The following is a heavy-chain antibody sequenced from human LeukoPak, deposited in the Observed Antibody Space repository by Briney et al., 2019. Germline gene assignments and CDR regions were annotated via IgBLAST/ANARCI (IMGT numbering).Heavy chain of an antibody. CDR1: GFTFSSYS. CDR2: ISSSSSTI. D-gene: IGHD3-22*01. CDR3: ARPPPRDDSSGYYYYYMDV. V-gene: IGHV3-48*01. Sequence: PGGSLRLSCAASGFTFSSYSMNWVRQAPGKGLEWVSYISSSSSTIYYADSVKGRFTISRDNAKNSLYLQMNSLRAEDTAVYYCARPPPRDDSSGYYYYYMDVWGKGTTVTVSS. J-gene: IGHJ6*03.